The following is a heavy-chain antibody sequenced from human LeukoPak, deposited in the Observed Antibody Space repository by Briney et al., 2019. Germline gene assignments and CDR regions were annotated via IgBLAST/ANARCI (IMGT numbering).Heavy chain of an antibody. CDR3: ARRPPGGYYFDN. CDR2: IYYSGST. V-gene: IGHV4-59*08. J-gene: IGHJ4*02. CDR1: GGSISSYY. D-gene: IGHD3-10*01. Sequence: SETLSLTCTVSGGSISSYYWSWIRQPPGKGLEWIGYIYYSGSTNYNPSLKSRVTISVDTSKNQFSLKLSSVTAADTAVYYCARRPPGGYYFDNWGQGTLVTVSS.